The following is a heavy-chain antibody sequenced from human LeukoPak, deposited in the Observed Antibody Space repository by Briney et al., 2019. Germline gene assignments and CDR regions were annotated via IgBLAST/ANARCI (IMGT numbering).Heavy chain of an antibody. J-gene: IGHJ4*02. D-gene: IGHD1-26*01. V-gene: IGHV4-61*02. CDR3: AREGWERHHFDY. CDR1: GGSISGSSYY. CDR2: IYVIGST. Sequence: SETLSLTSTVSGGSISGSSYYWSWIRQPAGKGLEWIGRIYVIGSTNYNPSLKSRVTITMDTSKNQFSLKLSFVTAADTAVYYCAREGWERHHFDYWGQGTLVTVSS.